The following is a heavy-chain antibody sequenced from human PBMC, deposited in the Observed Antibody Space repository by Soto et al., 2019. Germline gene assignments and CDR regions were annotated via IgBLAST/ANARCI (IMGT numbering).Heavy chain of an antibody. Sequence: QVALVQSGAEVRKPGASVKVSCKASRNSFIDYYIHWVRQAPGQGLEWMGWIKSNSGSTKYAQRFQGRVTMTRDTSISTIYMELSRLKSDDTAVYYCAREDYNWNDYYYYGMDVWGQGTTVIVSS. J-gene: IGHJ6*02. CDR1: RNSFIDYY. D-gene: IGHD1-1*01. CDR2: IKSNSGST. CDR3: AREDYNWNDYYYYGMDV. V-gene: IGHV1-2*02.